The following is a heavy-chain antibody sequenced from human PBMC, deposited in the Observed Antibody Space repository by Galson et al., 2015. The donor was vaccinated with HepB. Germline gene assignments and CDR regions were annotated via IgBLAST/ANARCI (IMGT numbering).Heavy chain of an antibody. V-gene: IGHV1-3*01. CDR1: GYTFTSYA. Sequence: SCKASGYTFTSYAMHWVRQAPGQRLEWMGWIFPGNGNTKYSQNFHGRVTITRDTSASTAYMELSSLRSEDTAMYYCAREGGSGWNDYWGQGTLVTVSS. J-gene: IGHJ4*02. D-gene: IGHD6-19*01. CDR2: IFPGNGNT. CDR3: AREGGSGWNDY.